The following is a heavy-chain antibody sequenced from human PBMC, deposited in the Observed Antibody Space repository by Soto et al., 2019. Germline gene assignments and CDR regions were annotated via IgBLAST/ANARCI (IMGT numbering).Heavy chain of an antibody. J-gene: IGHJ6*02. CDR1: GGTFSIHA. D-gene: IGHD3-16*01. CDR3: ARDVPLNYYDGTYSYYAMDV. CDR2: IIPFFKAT. Sequence: PSVKVSGKASGGTFSIHAISCVRQAPGQGLEWMGGIIPFFKATNYAQKFQGRVTITADDSTSTAYMDLYSLRSEDTAVYYCARDVPLNYYDGTYSYYAMDVWGQGTTVTVSS. V-gene: IGHV1-69*13.